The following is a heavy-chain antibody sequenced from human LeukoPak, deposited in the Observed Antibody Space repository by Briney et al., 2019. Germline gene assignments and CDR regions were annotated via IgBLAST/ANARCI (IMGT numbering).Heavy chain of an antibody. D-gene: IGHD5-18*01. Sequence: PGGSLRLSCAASGFTFTSYAMNWVRQAPGKGLEWVSSISSSSYIYYADSVKGRFTISRDNAKNSLYLQMNSLRAEDTAVYYCARAGELWSAEETWGQGTLVTVSS. CDR3: ARAGELWSAEET. J-gene: IGHJ5*02. CDR2: ISSSSYI. CDR1: GFTFTSYA. V-gene: IGHV3-21*01.